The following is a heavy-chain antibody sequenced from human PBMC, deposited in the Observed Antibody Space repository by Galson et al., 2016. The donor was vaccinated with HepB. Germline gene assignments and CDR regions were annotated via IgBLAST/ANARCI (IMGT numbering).Heavy chain of an antibody. V-gene: IGHV3-7*01. CDR2: INPDGSAE. Sequence: SLRLSCTASGFIFSDYGIHWVRQAPGKGLEWVANINPDGSAEYYVDSVKGRFTISRDNAKNSLYLQMSSLRAEDTAVYYCASGETTVTADAFDIWGQGTMVTVSS. CDR3: ASGETTVTADAFDI. CDR1: GFIFSDYG. J-gene: IGHJ3*02. D-gene: IGHD4-17*01.